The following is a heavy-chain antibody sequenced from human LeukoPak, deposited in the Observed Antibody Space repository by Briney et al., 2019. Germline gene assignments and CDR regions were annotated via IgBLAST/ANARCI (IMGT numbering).Heavy chain of an antibody. Sequence: GGSLRLSCAASGFTFSSYSMNWVRQAPGKGLEWVSSISSSSSYIYYADSVKGRFTISRDNSKNTLYLQMNSLRAEDTAVYYCARDSSGPFGDWGQGTLVTVSS. CDR1: GFTFSSYS. CDR3: ARDSSGPFGD. D-gene: IGHD3-16*01. CDR2: ISSSSSYI. J-gene: IGHJ4*02. V-gene: IGHV3-21*01.